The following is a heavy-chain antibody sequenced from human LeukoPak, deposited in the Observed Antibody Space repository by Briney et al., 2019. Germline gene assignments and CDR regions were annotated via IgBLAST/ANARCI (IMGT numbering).Heavy chain of an antibody. Sequence: GGSLRLSCAASGFSFSTYAMSWVRQAPGKGLEWVSGITRTGNTYYADSVKGRFTISRGNSKNTLYLQMNSLRAEDTAVYYCAKNFWSDKYYYYYMDVWGKGTTVTVSS. CDR3: AKNFWSDKYYYYYMDV. CDR1: GFSFSTYA. V-gene: IGHV3-23*01. D-gene: IGHD3-3*01. CDR2: ITRTGNT. J-gene: IGHJ6*03.